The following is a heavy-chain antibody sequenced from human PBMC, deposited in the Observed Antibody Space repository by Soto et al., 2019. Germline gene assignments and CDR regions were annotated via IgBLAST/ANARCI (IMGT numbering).Heavy chain of an antibody. J-gene: IGHJ4*02. D-gene: IGHD2-15*01. CDR1: GGSISSGGYY. CDR3: AKDDCSGGSCYSTY. CDR2: IYYSGST. Sequence: SETLCLTCTVSGGSISSGGYYWSWIRQHPGKGLEWIGYIYYSGSTYYNPSLKSRVTISVDTSKNQSSLKLSSVTAADTAVYYCAKDDCSGGSCYSTYWGQRTLVTVSS. V-gene: IGHV4-31*03.